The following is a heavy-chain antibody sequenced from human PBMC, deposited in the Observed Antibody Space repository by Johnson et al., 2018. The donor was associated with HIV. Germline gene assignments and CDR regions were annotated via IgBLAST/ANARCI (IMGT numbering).Heavy chain of an antibody. CDR3: AKDRTKDYGDYSGDAFDI. CDR2: IWYDGTNK. V-gene: IGHV3-33*06. Sequence: QVQLVESGGGVVQPGRSLRLSCAASGFTFSSYGMHWVRQAPGKGLEWVALIWYDGTNKYYADSVKGRFTISRDNSKNTLYLQMNSLRAEDTALYYCAKDRTKDYGDYSGDAFDIWGQGTMVTVSS. J-gene: IGHJ3*02. CDR1: GFTFSSYG. D-gene: IGHD4-17*01.